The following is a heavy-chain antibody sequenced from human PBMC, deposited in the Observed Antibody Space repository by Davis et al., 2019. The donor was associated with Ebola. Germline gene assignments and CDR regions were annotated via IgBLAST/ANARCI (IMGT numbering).Heavy chain of an antibody. J-gene: IGHJ3*02. Sequence: HSQTLSLTCAISGDSVSSDRTAWNWIRQSPSRGLEWLGRAYYRSKWFYDYAVSVKSRMTIITDTHNNQFYLQLNFLTPEDTAVYYCTRDPPGDQGYDIWGQGTMVTVSS. CDR2: AYYRSKWFY. CDR3: TRDPPGDQGYDI. D-gene: IGHD3-16*01. CDR1: GDSVSSDRTA. V-gene: IGHV6-1*01.